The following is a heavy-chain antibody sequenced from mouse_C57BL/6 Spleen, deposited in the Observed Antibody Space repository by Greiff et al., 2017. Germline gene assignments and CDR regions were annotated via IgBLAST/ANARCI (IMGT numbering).Heavy chain of an antibody. CDR3: ATRGAYYSNYVKAWFAY. Sequence: QVQLQQPGAELVMPGASVKLSCKASGYTFTSYWMHWVKQRPGQGLEWIGEIDPSDSYTNYNQKFKGKSTLTVDKSSSTAYMQLSSRTSEDSVVYDVATRGAYYSNYVKAWFAYWGQGTLVTVSA. CDR1: GYTFTSYW. CDR2: IDPSDSYT. V-gene: IGHV1-69*01. D-gene: IGHD2-5*01. J-gene: IGHJ3*01.